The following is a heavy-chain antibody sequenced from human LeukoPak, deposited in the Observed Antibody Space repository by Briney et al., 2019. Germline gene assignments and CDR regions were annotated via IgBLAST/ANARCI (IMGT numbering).Heavy chain of an antibody. Sequence: SETLSLTCAVYGGSFSGYYWSWIRQPPGRGLEWIGEINHSGSTNYNPSLKSRVTISVDTSKNQFSLKLSSVTAADTAVYYCARPIAAAGGYYFDYWGQGTLVTVSS. CDR3: ARPIAAAGGYYFDY. V-gene: IGHV4-34*01. J-gene: IGHJ4*02. CDR2: INHSGST. CDR1: GGSFSGYY. D-gene: IGHD6-13*01.